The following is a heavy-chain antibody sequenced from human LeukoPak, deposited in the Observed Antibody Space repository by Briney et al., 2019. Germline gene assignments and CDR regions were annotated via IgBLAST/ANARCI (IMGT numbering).Heavy chain of an antibody. D-gene: IGHD3-22*01. J-gene: IGHJ4*02. CDR2: IIPIFGTA. CDR1: GGTFSSYA. Sequence: SVKVSCKASGGTFSSYAISWVRQAPGQGLEWMGGIIPIFGTANYAQKFQGRVTITADESTSTAYMELSSLRSEDTAVYYCARDKGRARYYYDSSGYLDYWGQGTLVTVSS. V-gene: IGHV1-69*13. CDR3: ARDKGRARYYYDSSGYLDY.